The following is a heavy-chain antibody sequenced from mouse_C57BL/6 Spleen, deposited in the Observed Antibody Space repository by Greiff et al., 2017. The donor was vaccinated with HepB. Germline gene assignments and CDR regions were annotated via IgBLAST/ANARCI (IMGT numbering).Heavy chain of an antibody. J-gene: IGHJ1*03. CDR3: AREEITTVVEGYFDV. CDR1: GYTFTSYW. V-gene: IGHV1-64*01. Sequence: QVQLQQPGAELVKPGASVKLSCKASGYTFTSYWMHWVKQRPGQGLEWIGMIHPNSGSTNYNEKFKSKATLTVDKSSSTAYMQLSSLTSEDSAVYYCAREEITTVVEGYFDVWGTGTTVTVSS. CDR2: IHPNSGST. D-gene: IGHD1-1*01.